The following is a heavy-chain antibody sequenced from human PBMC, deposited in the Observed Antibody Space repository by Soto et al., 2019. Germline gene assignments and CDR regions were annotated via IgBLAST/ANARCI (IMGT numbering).Heavy chain of an antibody. J-gene: IGHJ4*02. CDR1: GGSISSYY. D-gene: IGHD3-16*01. Sequence: QVQLQESGPGLVKPSETLSLTCTVSGGSISSYYWSWIRQPPGKGLEWIGYIYYSGSTNYNPSLKSRVTISVDTSKNQFSLKLSSVTAADTAVYYCARHQASSWGTFDYWGQGTLVTVSS. CDR2: IYYSGST. V-gene: IGHV4-59*08. CDR3: ARHQASSWGTFDY.